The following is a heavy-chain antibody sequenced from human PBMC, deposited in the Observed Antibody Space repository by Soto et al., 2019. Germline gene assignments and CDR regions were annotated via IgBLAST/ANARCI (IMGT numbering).Heavy chain of an antibody. CDR2: INPNSGGT. V-gene: IGHV1-2*02. CDR1: GYTFTGYY. D-gene: IGHD2-2*01. CDR3: ARVWLPAALKDYYYYYGMDV. J-gene: IGHJ6*02. Sequence: ASVKVSCKASGYTFTGYYMHWVRQAPGQGLEWMGWINPNSGGTNYAQKFQGRVTMTRDTSISTAYMELSRLRSDDTAVYYCARVWLPAALKDYYYYYGMDVWGQGTTVTVSS.